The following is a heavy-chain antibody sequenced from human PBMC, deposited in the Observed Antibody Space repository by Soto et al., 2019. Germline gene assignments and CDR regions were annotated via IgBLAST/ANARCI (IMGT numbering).Heavy chain of an antibody. CDR1: GGSFDDFY. CDR2: ISHDGGT. D-gene: IGHD3-10*01. Sequence: QVQLQQWGAGLLRPSETLSLTCAFYGGSFDDFYWSWVRQSPGKGLEWVGEISHDGGTNYSPSLQSRVSISVDTSKNQFSLHLMSVTAADTGLYYCARGQLVWYGDLTPYHRDMDVWGQGTTVTVSS. J-gene: IGHJ6*02. CDR3: ARGQLVWYGDLTPYHRDMDV. V-gene: IGHV4-34*02.